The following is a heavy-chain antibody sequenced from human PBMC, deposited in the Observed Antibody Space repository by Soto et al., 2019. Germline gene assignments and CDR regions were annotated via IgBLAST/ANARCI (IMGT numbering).Heavy chain of an antibody. Sequence: GESLKISCKGSGYSFTSYWIGWVRQMPGKGLEWMGIIYPGDSGTRYSPSFQGQVTISADKSISTAYLQWSSLKASDTAMYYCARVYDSSGYYSNYKGGPNAFDIWGQGTMVTVSS. CDR3: ARVYDSSGYYSNYKGGPNAFDI. D-gene: IGHD3-22*01. J-gene: IGHJ3*02. CDR1: GYSFTSYW. CDR2: IYPGDSGT. V-gene: IGHV5-51*01.